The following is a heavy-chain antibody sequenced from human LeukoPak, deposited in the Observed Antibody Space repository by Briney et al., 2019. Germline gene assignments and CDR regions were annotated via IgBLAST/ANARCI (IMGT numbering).Heavy chain of an antibody. V-gene: IGHV3-23*01. CDR2: ISGGAGGA. D-gene: IGHD2-15*01. CDR1: GFTFSSYA. CDR3: ARASYCSGGICYYYY. J-gene: IGHJ4*02. Sequence: GGSLRLSCAASGFTFSSYAMNWVRQAPGKGLEWVSSISGGAGGAAYADSVKGRFTMSRDNSKNTLYLQVNSLRAEDTAVYYCARASYCSGGICYYYYWGQGTLVTVSS.